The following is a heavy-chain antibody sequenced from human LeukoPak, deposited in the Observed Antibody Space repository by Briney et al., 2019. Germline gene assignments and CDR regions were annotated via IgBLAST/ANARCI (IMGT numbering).Heavy chain of an antibody. CDR1: GFTFSSYE. CDR3: ARAHSSSWYGYYYMDV. CDR2: ISSSGSTI. D-gene: IGHD6-13*01. V-gene: IGHV3-48*03. J-gene: IGHJ6*03. Sequence: PGGSLRLSCAASGFTFSSYEMNWVRQAPGKGLEWVSYISSSGSTIYYADSVKGRFTISRDNAKNSLYLQMNSLRAEDTAVYYCARAHSSSWYGYYYMDVWGKGTTVTVSS.